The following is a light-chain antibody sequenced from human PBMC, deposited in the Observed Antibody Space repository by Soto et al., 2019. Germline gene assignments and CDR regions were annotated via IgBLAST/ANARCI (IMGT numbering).Light chain of an antibody. CDR1: QSVSSN. V-gene: IGKV3-15*01. Sequence: ENVMKKSPATLSVSKGERATLSCRASQSVSSNLAWYQQKPGQAPRLLIYGASTRATGIPARFSGSGSGTEFTLTISSLQSEDFAVYYCQQYNNWPPWPFGQGTKVDI. CDR3: QQYNNWPPWP. CDR2: GAS. J-gene: IGKJ1*01.